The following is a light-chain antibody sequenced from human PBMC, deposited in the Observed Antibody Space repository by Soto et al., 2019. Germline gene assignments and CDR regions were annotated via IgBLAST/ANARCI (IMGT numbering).Light chain of an antibody. V-gene: IGLV2-14*01. CDR3: SSYTISSTVV. Sequence: QSALTQPASVSGSPGQSITISRTGTSNDVGGYKYVSWYQQHPGKAPKLMIYEVTNRPSGVSDRFSGSKSGNTASLTISGLQAEDEADYYCSSYTISSTVVFGGGTKVTVL. J-gene: IGLJ2*01. CDR1: SNDVGGYKY. CDR2: EVT.